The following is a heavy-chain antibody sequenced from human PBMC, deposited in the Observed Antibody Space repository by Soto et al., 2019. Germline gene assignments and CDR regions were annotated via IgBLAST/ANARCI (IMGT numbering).Heavy chain of an antibody. CDR3: GRVMIGTSRHTDSDY. V-gene: IGHV4-39*01. CDR1: GASISSRDYY. D-gene: IGHD2-2*01. CDR2: IDYNGVT. Sequence: SETLSLTCSVSGASISSRDYYWGWIRQTPGKGLDWIGDIDYNGVTYYNPSLKSRVTVSKDTSKNQFSLKVASVTAADTAIYYCGRVMIGTSRHTDSDYWGQGTQVTVSS. J-gene: IGHJ4*02.